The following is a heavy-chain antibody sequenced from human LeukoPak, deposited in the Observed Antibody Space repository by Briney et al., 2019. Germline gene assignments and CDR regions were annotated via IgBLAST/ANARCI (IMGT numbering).Heavy chain of an antibody. J-gene: IGHJ4*02. D-gene: IGHD1-26*01. Sequence: MGWIHINNGNTNCAQKFQGRVTMTTDTSTSTVYMELRSLRSDDTAVYYCAREGDSGSYFDYWGQGTLVTVSS. CDR3: AREGDSGSYFDY. CDR2: IHINNGNT. V-gene: IGHV1-18*01.